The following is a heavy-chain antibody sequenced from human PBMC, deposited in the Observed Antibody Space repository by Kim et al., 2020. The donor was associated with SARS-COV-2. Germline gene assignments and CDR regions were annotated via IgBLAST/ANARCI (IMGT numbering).Heavy chain of an antibody. Sequence: PSLKRRVTIAGDTSKNPFSLKLSSVTAADTAVYYCARDTRTNYYYYGMDVWGQGTTVTVSS. D-gene: IGHD2-15*01. V-gene: IGHV4-59*12. CDR3: ARDTRTNYYYYGMDV. J-gene: IGHJ6*02.